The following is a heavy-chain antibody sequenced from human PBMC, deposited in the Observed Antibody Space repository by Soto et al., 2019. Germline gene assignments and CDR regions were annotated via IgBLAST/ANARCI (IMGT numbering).Heavy chain of an antibody. CDR3: ASVTEP. D-gene: IGHD2-21*02. CDR1: GGSISSGGYS. J-gene: IGHJ5*02. CDR2: IYHSGST. Sequence: SETLSLTCAVSGGSISSGGYSWSWIRQPPGKGLEWIGYIYHSGSTYYNPSLKSRVTISVDSSKNQFSLKLSSVTAADTAVYYSASVTEPWGQGTLVPVSA. V-gene: IGHV4-30-2*01.